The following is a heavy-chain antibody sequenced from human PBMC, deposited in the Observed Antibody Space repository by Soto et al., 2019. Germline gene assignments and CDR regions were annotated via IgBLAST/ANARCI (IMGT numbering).Heavy chain of an antibody. CDR1: GFTFSSYG. J-gene: IGHJ6*02. D-gene: IGHD3-3*01. CDR3: ANGQPGRYAFWSGYYLNYYYYGMDV. Sequence: QVQLVESGGGVVQPGRSLRLSCAASGFTFSSYGMHWVRQAPGKGLEWVAVISYDGSNKYYADSVKGRFNISRDNSKNTLYLQMNSLRAEDTAVYYCANGQPGRYAFWSGYYLNYYYYGMDVWGQGTTVTVSS. V-gene: IGHV3-30*18. CDR2: ISYDGSNK.